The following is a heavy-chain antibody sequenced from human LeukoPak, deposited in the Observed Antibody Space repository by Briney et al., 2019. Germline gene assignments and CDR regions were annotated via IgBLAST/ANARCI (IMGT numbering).Heavy chain of an antibody. CDR3: ARGLYGSGTYPGHYFDY. CDR1: GDSINSLD. V-gene: IGHV3-23*01. J-gene: IGHJ4*02. D-gene: IGHD3-10*01. CDR2: ISGSGSNT. Sequence: GTLSLTCTVSGDSINSLDLWSWVRQAPGKGLEWVSAISGSGSNTYYADSVKGRFTISRDHSKNTLYLQMNSLRAEDTAEYYCARGLYGSGTYPGHYFDYWGQGTLVTVSS.